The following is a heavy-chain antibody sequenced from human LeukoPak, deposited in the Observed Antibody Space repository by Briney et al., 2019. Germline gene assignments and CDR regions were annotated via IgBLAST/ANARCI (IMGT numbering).Heavy chain of an antibody. CDR3: ARDPALGSGSYYFDY. CDR2: INPSGGST. J-gene: IGHJ4*02. CDR1: GYTFTSYY. Sequence: ASVKVSCKASGYTFTSYYMHWVRQAPGQGLEWMGIINPSGGSTSYAQKFQGRVTMTRDTSTSTVYMELSSLRSEDTDVYYCARDPALGSGSYYFDYWGQGTLVTVSS. V-gene: IGHV1-46*01. D-gene: IGHD1-26*01.